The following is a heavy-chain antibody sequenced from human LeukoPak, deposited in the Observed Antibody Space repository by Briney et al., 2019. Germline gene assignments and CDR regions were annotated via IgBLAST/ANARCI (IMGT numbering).Heavy chain of an antibody. CDR3: ARSRSGYYGDVDY. V-gene: IGHV4-31*03. Sequence: SQTLSLTCTVSGGSISSGGYYWGWIRQHPGKGLEWIGHIYYSGSTYYNPSLKSRVTISVDTSKNQFSLKLSSVTAADTAVYCCARSRSGYYGDVDYWGQGTLVTVSS. J-gene: IGHJ4*02. D-gene: IGHD3-3*01. CDR2: IYYSGST. CDR1: GGSISSGGYY.